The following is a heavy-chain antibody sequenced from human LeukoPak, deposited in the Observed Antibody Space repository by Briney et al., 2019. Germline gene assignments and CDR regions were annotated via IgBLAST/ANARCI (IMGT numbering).Heavy chain of an antibody. D-gene: IGHD6-6*01. J-gene: IGHJ4*02. CDR1: GFTFTNHW. CDR3: VGTIASRGSEY. Sequence: GESLRLSCAASGFTFTNHWMHWVRQAPGMGLVWVSRLPPDELDIIYADSVKGRLTVSRDNSKHTVYLQINNLRAEDTAVYYCVGTIASRGSEYWGQGALVTISS. V-gene: IGHV3-74*01. CDR2: LPPDELDI.